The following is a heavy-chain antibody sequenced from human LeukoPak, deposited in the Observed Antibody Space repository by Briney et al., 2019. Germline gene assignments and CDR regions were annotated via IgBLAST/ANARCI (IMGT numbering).Heavy chain of an antibody. CDR3: ARDIVSGYSYYYYYGMDV. V-gene: IGHV1-18*01. CDR1: GYTFTSYG. Sequence: ASVKVSCKASGYTFTSYGISWVRQAPGQGLEWMGWISAYNGNTNYAQKLQGRVTMTTDTSTSTAYMELGSLRSDDTAVYYCARDIVSGYSYYYYYGMDVWGQGTTVTVSS. CDR2: ISAYNGNT. J-gene: IGHJ6*02. D-gene: IGHD3-3*01.